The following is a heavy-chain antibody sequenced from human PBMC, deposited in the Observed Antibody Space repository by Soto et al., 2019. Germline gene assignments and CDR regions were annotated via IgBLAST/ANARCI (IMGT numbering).Heavy chain of an antibody. CDR2: IYYTGST. D-gene: IGHD5-12*01. J-gene: IGHJ4*02. V-gene: IGHV4-39*02. CDR3: ALLSPPGYDIKASIDY. Sequence: ASETLSLTCIVSGDSISSGSYYWGWIRQPPGKGLEWIGSIYYTGSTNYNPSLKSRVTISADTSNNHFSLRLSSVTAADTAVYYCALLSPPGYDIKASIDYWGQGTLVTVSS. CDR1: GDSISSGSYY.